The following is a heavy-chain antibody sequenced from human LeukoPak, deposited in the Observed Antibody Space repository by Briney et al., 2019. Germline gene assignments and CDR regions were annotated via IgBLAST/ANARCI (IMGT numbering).Heavy chain of an antibody. Sequence: ASVKVSCKLSGDTLTELSMHWVRQSPGKGLEWMGGFVPEDGETIYAQKFQGRVTMTEDTPTDTAYMELSSLRSDDTAVYFCATLPRDHLFDSWGQGTLVTVSS. V-gene: IGHV1-24*01. D-gene: IGHD3-10*01. CDR1: GDTLTELS. J-gene: IGHJ4*02. CDR2: FVPEDGET. CDR3: ATLPRDHLFDS.